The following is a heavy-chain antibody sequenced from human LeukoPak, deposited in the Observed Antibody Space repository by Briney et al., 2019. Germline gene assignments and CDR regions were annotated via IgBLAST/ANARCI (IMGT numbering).Heavy chain of an antibody. Sequence: GSLRLSCAASGFTFSSYAMSWVRQAPGKGLEWVSAISGSGGSTYYADSVKGRFTISRDNSKNTLYLRMNSLRAEDTAVYYCAKGRQLWLTLDYWGQGTLVTVSS. D-gene: IGHD5-18*01. CDR1: GFTFSSYA. CDR2: ISGSGGST. V-gene: IGHV3-23*01. CDR3: AKGRQLWLTLDY. J-gene: IGHJ4*02.